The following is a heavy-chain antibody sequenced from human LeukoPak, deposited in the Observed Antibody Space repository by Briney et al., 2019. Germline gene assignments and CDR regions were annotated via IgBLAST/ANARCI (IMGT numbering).Heavy chain of an antibody. D-gene: IGHD3-3*01. V-gene: IGHV3-66*01. CDR2: IYSGGST. Sequence: GGSLRLSCAASGFTVSSNYVSWVRQAPGQGLGWVSVIYSGGSTYYADSVTGRFTISRDNSKNTLYLQMSSLRAEDTAVYYCARGKITIFGVVIRGYYFDYWGQGTLVTVSS. CDR3: ARGKITIFGVVIRGYYFDY. J-gene: IGHJ4*02. CDR1: GFTVSSNY.